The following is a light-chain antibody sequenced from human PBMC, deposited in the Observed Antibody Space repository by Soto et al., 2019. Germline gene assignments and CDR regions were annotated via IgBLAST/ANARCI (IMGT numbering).Light chain of an antibody. J-gene: IGKJ1*01. CDR1: PSVRGSY. Sequence: IELTQSPGTLSLSPGERATLSCRASPSVRGSYIAWYQQRPGQAPRLLIYGASNRATGIPARFSGSGSATDFTLTISSLEPEDSAVYYCQQFNNWPPAFGQGTKVDIK. CDR2: GAS. CDR3: QQFNNWPPA. V-gene: IGKV3-11*01.